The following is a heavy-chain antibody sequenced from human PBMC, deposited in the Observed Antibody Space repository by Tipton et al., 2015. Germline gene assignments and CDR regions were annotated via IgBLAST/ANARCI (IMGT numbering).Heavy chain of an antibody. CDR2: INPSGGIP. V-gene: IGHV1-46*01. D-gene: IGHD6-19*01. J-gene: IGHJ4*02. CDR1: GYTFTTYF. CDR3: ARAAHRPIYDSSGSHYFDY. Sequence: QLVQSGAEVKKPGASVKVSCKTSGYTFTTYFMHWVRQAPGQGLEWLGMINPSGGIPNYARKIRGRVSLTWDMSTSTVYMELSSLRSDDTAMYYCARAAHRPIYDSSGSHYFDYWGQGTLVTVSS.